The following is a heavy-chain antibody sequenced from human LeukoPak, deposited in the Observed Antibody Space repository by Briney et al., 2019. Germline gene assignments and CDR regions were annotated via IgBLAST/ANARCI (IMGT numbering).Heavy chain of an antibody. V-gene: IGHV3-23*01. CDR3: ARDAPYYYGSGSYLPNWFDP. CDR2: ISGSGGST. CDR1: GFTFSSYA. D-gene: IGHD3-10*01. Sequence: GGSLRLSCAASGFTFSSYAMSWVRQAPGKGLEWVSAISGSGGSTYYADSVKGRFTISRDNAKNSLYLQMNSLRAEDTALYYCARDAPYYYGSGSYLPNWFDPWGQGTLVTVSS. J-gene: IGHJ5*02.